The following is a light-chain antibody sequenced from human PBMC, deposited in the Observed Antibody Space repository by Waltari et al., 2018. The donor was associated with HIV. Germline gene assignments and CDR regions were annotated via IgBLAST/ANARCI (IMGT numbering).Light chain of an antibody. CDR1: SSNIGINS. Sequence: QSVLTQPPPASGTPGQRVTISCPGSSSNIGINSVTWYQQFPETAPKLLIYTNNQRPSGVPKRFSASKSGTSASLAISRLQSEEEADYYCEAWDDSLNGVVFGGGTKLTVL. J-gene: IGLJ2*01. CDR2: TNN. V-gene: IGLV1-44*01. CDR3: EAWDDSLNGVV.